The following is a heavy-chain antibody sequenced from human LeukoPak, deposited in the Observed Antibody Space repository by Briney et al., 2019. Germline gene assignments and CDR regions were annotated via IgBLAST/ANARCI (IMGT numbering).Heavy chain of an antibody. Sequence: GGSLRLSCAASGFTFSSSSMNWVRQAPGKGLEWVSSISSSSSYIYYADSVKGRFTISRDNAKNSLYLQMNSLRAEDTAVYYCARAASYYYYYYGMDVWGQGTTVTVSS. CDR3: ARAASYYYYYYGMDV. J-gene: IGHJ6*02. CDR2: ISSSSSYI. V-gene: IGHV3-21*01. CDR1: GFTFSSSS. D-gene: IGHD2-2*01.